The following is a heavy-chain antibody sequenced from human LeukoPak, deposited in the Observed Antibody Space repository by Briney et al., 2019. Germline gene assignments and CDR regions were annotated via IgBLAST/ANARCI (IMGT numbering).Heavy chain of an antibody. CDR1: GFTFSSYA. D-gene: IGHD6-25*01. V-gene: IGHV3-48*03. CDR2: INSGGTTT. J-gene: IGHJ4*02. Sequence: GGSLRLSCAASGFTFSSYAMHWVRQAPGKGLEWVSYINSGGTTTYYADSVKGRFTISRDSAKNSVYLQMNSLRAEDTAVYYCARHTYSSGKFDCWGQGTLVTVS. CDR3: ARHTYSSGKFDC.